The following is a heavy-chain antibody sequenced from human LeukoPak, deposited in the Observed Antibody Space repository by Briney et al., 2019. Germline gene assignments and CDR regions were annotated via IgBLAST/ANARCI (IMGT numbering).Heavy chain of an antibody. D-gene: IGHD1-1*01. CDR2: INEDGTDS. CDR3: VRDETLWTLDW. J-gene: IGHJ4*02. V-gene: IGHV3-74*03. CDR1: GFTFSGHW. Sequence: PGGSLRLSCTASGFTFSGHWIHWARQAPGMGLVWVSRINEDGTDSMYAESVKGRFTISRDNARNTVHLQMNSLRAEDTAVYHCVRDETLWTLDWWGQGTLVSVSS.